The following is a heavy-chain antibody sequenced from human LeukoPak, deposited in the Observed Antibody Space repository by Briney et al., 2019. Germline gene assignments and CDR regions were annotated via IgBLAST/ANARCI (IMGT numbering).Heavy chain of an antibody. D-gene: IGHD3-9*01. V-gene: IGHV3-7*01. CDR3: ARVNYDILTDVGLYYFDY. J-gene: IGHJ4*02. Sequence: PGGSLRLSCAASGFTFSSYWMSWVRQAPGKGLEWVANIKQDGSEKYYVDSVKGRFTISRDNAKKSLYLQMHSLRAEDTAVYYCARVNYDILTDVGLYYFDYCGQGTLVTVSS. CDR1: GFTFSSYW. CDR2: IKQDGSEK.